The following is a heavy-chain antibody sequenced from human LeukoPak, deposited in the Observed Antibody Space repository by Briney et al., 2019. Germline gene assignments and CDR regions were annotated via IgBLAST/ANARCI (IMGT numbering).Heavy chain of an antibody. J-gene: IGHJ6*04. CDR3: ARLARLTLIRGITGYHSLDV. CDR1: SDSINNFY. Sequence: SETLSLTCTVSSDSINNFYWSWIRQPPEGGLEYIGYIYYSGSTNYNPSLKSRLTISIDTPKSQFSMKLSSVTAADTAVYYCARLARLTLIRGITGYHSLDVWGKGTKVTVSS. CDR2: IYYSGST. V-gene: IGHV4-59*01. D-gene: IGHD3-10*01.